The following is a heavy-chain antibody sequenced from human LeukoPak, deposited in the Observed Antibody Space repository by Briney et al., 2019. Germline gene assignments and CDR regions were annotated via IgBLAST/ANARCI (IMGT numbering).Heavy chain of an antibody. Sequence: GGSLRLSCTASAFTFSSYDMHWVRQATGKGLEWVSAIGTGGDTYYPASVKGRFTISRENAKNSLYLQMNSLRAEDTAVYYCVRQRTPHGNFDYWGQGTLVTVSS. V-gene: IGHV3-13*01. CDR2: IGTGGDT. CDR3: VRQRTPHGNFDY. D-gene: IGHD1-14*01. CDR1: AFTFSSYD. J-gene: IGHJ4*02.